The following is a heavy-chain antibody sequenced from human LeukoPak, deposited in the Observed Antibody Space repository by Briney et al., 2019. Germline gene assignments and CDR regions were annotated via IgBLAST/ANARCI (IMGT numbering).Heavy chain of an antibody. CDR1: NYTMNSGYY. CDR2: TTHSGST. V-gene: IGHV4-34*01. CDR3: ARGPAYSWLRSGSVCFFDF. Sequence: SETLSLTCTVSNYTMNSGYYWSWIRQTPGNGLEWIGETTHSGSTDYHPSLKSRVSVSVDTSKNQFSLRLTSVTAADTAVYYCARGPAYSWLRSGSVCFFDFWGQGVLVTVSS. D-gene: IGHD3-10*01. J-gene: IGHJ4*02.